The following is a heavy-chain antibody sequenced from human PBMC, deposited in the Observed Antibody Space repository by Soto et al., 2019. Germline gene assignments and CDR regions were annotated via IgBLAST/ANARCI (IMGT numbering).Heavy chain of an antibody. CDR2: ICSCSSYI. CDR1: GFTFSSYS. Sequence: GGSLRLSCAASGFTFSSYSMNWVRQAPGKGLEWVSFICSCSSYIYYADSVKGRFTISRDNAKNSLYLQMNSLRAEDTAVYYCARDPPRYYGMDVWGQGTTVTVSS. V-gene: IGHV3-21*01. J-gene: IGHJ6*02. CDR3: ARDPPRYYGMDV.